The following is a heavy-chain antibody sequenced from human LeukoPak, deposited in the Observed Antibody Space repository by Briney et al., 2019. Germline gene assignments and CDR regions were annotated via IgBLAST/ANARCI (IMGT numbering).Heavy chain of an antibody. CDR1: GVSISSDGYY. Sequence: SETLSLTCTVSGVSISSDGYYWSCIRQHPGKGLEWNSYIYYSASTYYNPSLKRRVNISVDTSKNQFSLKLSYVTAADTAVYYCARGPHDILSGYYSYGYFQHWGQGTLVTVSS. CDR2: IYYSAST. CDR3: ARGPHDILSGYYSYGYFQH. V-gene: IGHV4-31*03. J-gene: IGHJ1*01. D-gene: IGHD3-9*01.